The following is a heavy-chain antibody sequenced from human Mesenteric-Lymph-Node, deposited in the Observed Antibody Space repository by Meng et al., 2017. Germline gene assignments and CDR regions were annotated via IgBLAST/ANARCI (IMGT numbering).Heavy chain of an antibody. J-gene: IGHJ4*02. V-gene: IGHV6-1*02. D-gene: IGHD2-2*01. Sequence: GQVPQTGQVRQKPAQTLSLACVTSGDRVASNSAAWNWIRQYPSRGLEWLVRTYYRSKWYNDYAVSVKSRLTINPDTSKNQFSLKLSSVTAADTAVYYCAREGYCSSTSCPLDYWGEGTLVTVSS. CDR2: TYYRSKWYN. CDR3: AREGYCSSTSCPLDY. CDR1: GDRVASNSAA.